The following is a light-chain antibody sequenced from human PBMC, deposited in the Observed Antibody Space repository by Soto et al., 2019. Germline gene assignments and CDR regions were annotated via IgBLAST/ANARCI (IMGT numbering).Light chain of an antibody. CDR2: GAS. V-gene: IGKV3-20*01. CDR1: QSVSSSH. J-gene: IGKJ1*01. Sequence: ELELTHSPGTLSLSPGQRSTTSSRASQSVSSSHLAWYQQKPGQAPRFXISGASSRATGIPDRFTGSGSGTDFTLTISRLETEDFAVYYCQQYGSSPRTFGQGTKVDIK. CDR3: QQYGSSPRT.